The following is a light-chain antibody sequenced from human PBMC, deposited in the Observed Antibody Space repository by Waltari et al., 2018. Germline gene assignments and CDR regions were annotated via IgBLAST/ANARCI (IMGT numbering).Light chain of an antibody. Sequence: QSALTQPAPVSGSPGQSITISCTGTSSDVGTYNIVSWYHLPPGKAPTLIIYESTKRPSGGASRFSGSKSGNTAALTISGLQAEDEADDYCCSFSGSSPHVVFGGGTKLTVL. V-gene: IGLV2-23*01. CDR1: SSDVGTYNI. CDR2: EST. CDR3: CSFSGSSPHVV. J-gene: IGLJ2*01.